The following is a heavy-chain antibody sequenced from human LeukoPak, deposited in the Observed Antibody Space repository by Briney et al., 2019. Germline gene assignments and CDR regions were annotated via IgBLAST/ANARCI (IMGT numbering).Heavy chain of an antibody. J-gene: IGHJ4*02. Sequence: GASVKVSCKPSGGTFSSYAISWVRQAPGHGLEWTGGIIPIFGTANYAQKSQGRVTITADESTSTAYMELSSLRSEDTAVYYCARLGVATTVDYWGQATLVTVSS. CDR1: GGTFSSYA. CDR3: ARLGVATTVDY. V-gene: IGHV1-69*13. CDR2: IIPIFGTA. D-gene: IGHD5-12*01.